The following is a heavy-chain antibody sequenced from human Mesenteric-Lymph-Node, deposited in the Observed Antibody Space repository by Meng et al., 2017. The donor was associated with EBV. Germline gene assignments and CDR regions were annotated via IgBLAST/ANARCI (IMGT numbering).Heavy chain of an antibody. Sequence: QVQLKHCGAGLLKRPEXPSLTPVLYGGTFSGYSWNWIRQAPGKGLEWIGKIHHSETTDYNPSLKDRVIISADTSKNQFSLKLTSVTAADTAVYYCARQGYCRTTTCSTWFDPWGQGTLVTVSS. J-gene: IGHJ5*02. D-gene: IGHD2-2*01. CDR1: GGTFSGYS. V-gene: IGHV4-34*01. CDR3: ARQGYCRTTTCSTWFDP. CDR2: IHHSETT.